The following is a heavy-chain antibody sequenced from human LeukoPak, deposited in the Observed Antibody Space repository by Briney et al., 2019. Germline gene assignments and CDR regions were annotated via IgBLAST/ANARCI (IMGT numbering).Heavy chain of an antibody. CDR2: INPTSGDT. Sequence: ASVKVSCKASGYTFTSYYVHWVRQAPGQGLEWMGIINPTSGDTNYAQNFQGRVTMTRDMSTSTVYMELSSLRSEDTAVYYCARGPVGASNWNWIFDPWGQGTLVTVSS. CDR3: ARGPVGASNWNWIFDP. D-gene: IGHD1-7*01. V-gene: IGHV1-46*01. CDR1: GYTFTSYY. J-gene: IGHJ5*02.